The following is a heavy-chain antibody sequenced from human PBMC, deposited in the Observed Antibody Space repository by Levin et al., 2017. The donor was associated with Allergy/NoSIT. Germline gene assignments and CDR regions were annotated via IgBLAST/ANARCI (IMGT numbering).Heavy chain of an antibody. V-gene: IGHV3-33*01. CDR3: AREGGSSGWYWAYYFDY. D-gene: IGHD6-19*01. J-gene: IGHJ4*02. CDR1: GFTFSSYG. Sequence: PGGSLRLSCAASGFTFSSYGMHWVRQAPGKGLEWVAVIWYDGSNKYYADSVKGRFTISRDNSKNTLYLQMNSLRAEDTAVYYGAREGGSSGWYWAYYFDYWGQGTLVTVSS. CDR2: IWYDGSNK.